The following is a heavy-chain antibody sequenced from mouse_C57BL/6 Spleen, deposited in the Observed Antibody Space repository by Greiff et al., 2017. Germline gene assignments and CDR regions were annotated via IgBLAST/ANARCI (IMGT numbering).Heavy chain of an antibody. CDR1: GYTFTDYN. J-gene: IGHJ3*01. CDR3: ARDSSGYWFAY. D-gene: IGHD3-2*02. Sequence: EVQLQQSGPELVKPGASVKIPCKASGYTFTDYNMAWVKQSHGKSLEWIGDINPNHGGTIYNQKFKGKATLTVDKSSSTAYMELRSLTSGDTAVYYCARDSSGYWFAYWGQGTLVTVSA. V-gene: IGHV1-18*01. CDR2: INPNHGGT.